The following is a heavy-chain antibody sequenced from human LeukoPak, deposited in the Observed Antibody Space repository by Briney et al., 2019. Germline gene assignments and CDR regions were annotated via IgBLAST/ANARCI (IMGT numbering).Heavy chain of an antibody. V-gene: IGHV1-8*01. J-gene: IGHJ6*02. CDR1: GYTFTSYD. D-gene: IGHD6-19*01. Sequence: ASVKVSCKASGYTFTSYDINWVRQATGQGLEWMGWMNPNSGNTGYAQKFQGRVTMTRNTSISTAYMELSSLRSEDTAVYYCARRASSGWYYYYGMYVWGQGTTVTVSS. CDR2: MNPNSGNT. CDR3: ARRASSGWYYYYGMYV.